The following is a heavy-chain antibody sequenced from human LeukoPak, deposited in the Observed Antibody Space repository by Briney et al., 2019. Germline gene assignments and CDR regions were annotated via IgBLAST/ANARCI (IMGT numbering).Heavy chain of an antibody. D-gene: IGHD3-10*01. CDR3: ARGITMVRGVLYYFDY. V-gene: IGHV4-34*01. CDR2: INHSGST. J-gene: IGHJ4*02. CDR1: GGSFSGYY. Sequence: KPSETLSLTCVVYGGSFSGYYWSWIRQPPGKGLEWIGEINHSGSTNYNPSLKSRVTISVDTSKNQFSLKLSSVTAADTAVYCCARGITMVRGVLYYFDYWGQGTLVTVSS.